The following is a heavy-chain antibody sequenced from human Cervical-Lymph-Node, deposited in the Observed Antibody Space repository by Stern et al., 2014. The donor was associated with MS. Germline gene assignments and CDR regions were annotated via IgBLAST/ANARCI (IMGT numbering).Heavy chain of an antibody. CDR1: GASFTDYY. CDR3: ARGGRMASMFY. J-gene: IGHJ4*02. V-gene: IGHV4-59*01. D-gene: IGHD5-24*01. CDR2: IYSSGST. Sequence: QVQLQESGPGLVQPSETLSLTCNVSGASFTDYYWSWIRQPPGKGLEWIGYIYSSGSTNYSPSLKSRVTISIDTSKSQFSLNLQSVTAADTAVYYCARGGRMASMFYWGQGTLVTVSS.